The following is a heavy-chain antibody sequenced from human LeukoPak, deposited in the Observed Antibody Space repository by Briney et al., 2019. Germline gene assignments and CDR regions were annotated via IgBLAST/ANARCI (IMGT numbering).Heavy chain of an antibody. V-gene: IGHV4-38-2*02. CDR3: ARGDGDYGWFDP. D-gene: IGHD4-17*01. J-gene: IGHJ5*02. CDR2: IYHSGST. Sequence: SETLSLTCTVSGYSISSGYYWGWIRQPPGKGLEWIGSIYHSGSTYYNPSLKSRVTISVDTSKNHFSLKLSSVTAADTAVYYCARGDGDYGWFDPWGQGTLVTVSS. CDR1: GYSISSGYY.